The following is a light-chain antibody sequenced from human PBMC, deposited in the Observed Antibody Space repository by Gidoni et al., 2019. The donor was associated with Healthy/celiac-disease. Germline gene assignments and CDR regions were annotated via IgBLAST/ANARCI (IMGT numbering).Light chain of an antibody. CDR3: QQRSNWPLT. J-gene: IGKJ4*01. Sequence: EMVLTQSPATLSLFPGERATLSCRASQSVSSRLAWYQQKPGQAPRLPIYDASNRATGIPARLSGSGSGTDFTLTISSLEPEDFAVYYCQQRSNWPLTFGEGTKVEIK. CDR2: DAS. V-gene: IGKV3-11*01. CDR1: QSVSSR.